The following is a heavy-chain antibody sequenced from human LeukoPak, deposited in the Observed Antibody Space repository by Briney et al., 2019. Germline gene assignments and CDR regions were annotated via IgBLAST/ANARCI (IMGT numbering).Heavy chain of an antibody. V-gene: IGHV3-23*01. CDR3: AKVPPYYYDSSGYPLAHAFDI. Sequence: PGGSLRLSCAASGFTFSSYAMSWVRRAPGKGLEWVSAISGSGGGTYYADSVKGRFTISRDNSKNTLYLQMNSLRAEDTAVYYCAKVPPYYYDSSGYPLAHAFDIWGQGTMVTVSS. CDR1: GFTFSSYA. CDR2: ISGSGGGT. J-gene: IGHJ3*02. D-gene: IGHD3-22*01.